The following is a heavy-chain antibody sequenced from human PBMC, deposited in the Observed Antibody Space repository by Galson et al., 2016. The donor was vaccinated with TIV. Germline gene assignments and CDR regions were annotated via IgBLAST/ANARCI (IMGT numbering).Heavy chain of an antibody. CDR3: ARGGSDSDY. D-gene: IGHD2-21*01. CDR2: IKEDGSEK. Sequence: SLRLSCAVSGFTFSNYWMTWVRQAPGKGLEWVANIKEDGSEKNYVDLVKGRFTISSDNAKNSLYLQMNSVRAEDTAVCYCARGGSDSDYWGQGTLVTVSS. V-gene: IGHV3-7*01. CDR1: GFTFSNYW. J-gene: IGHJ4*02.